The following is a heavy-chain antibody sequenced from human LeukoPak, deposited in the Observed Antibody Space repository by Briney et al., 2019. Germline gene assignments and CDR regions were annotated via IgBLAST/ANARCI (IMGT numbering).Heavy chain of an antibody. CDR3: AKDQRDCSSTSCYLGREDAFDI. V-gene: IGHV3-23*01. J-gene: IGHJ3*02. Sequence: GGSLRLSCAASGFTFSSYSMNWVRQAPGKGLEWVSAISGSGGSTYYADSVKGRFTISRDNSKNTLYLQMNSLRAEDTAVYYCAKDQRDCSSTSCYLGREDAFDIWGQGTMVTVSS. D-gene: IGHD2-2*01. CDR1: GFTFSSYS. CDR2: ISGSGGST.